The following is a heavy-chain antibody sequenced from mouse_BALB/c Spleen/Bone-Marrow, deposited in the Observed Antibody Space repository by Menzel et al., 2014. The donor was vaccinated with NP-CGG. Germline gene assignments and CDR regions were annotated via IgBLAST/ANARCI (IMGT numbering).Heavy chain of an antibody. V-gene: IGHV1-80*01. Sequence: VQLQQSGAELVGPGSSVKISCKAPGYAFSAYWMIWVKQRPGQGLEWIGQIYPGDGDTNYNGKFKGKATLTADKSSSTAYMQLSSLTSEDSAVYFCARSGYGSNYDYWGQGTTLTVSS. J-gene: IGHJ2*01. CDR2: IYPGDGDT. D-gene: IGHD1-1*01. CDR1: GYAFSAYW. CDR3: ARSGYGSNYDY.